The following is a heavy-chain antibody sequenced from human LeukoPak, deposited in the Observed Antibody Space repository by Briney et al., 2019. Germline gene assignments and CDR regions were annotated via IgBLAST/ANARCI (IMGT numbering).Heavy chain of an antibody. CDR2: MNPNSGNT. J-gene: IGHJ6*02. CDR3: ASSQTPYYDFWSGYYEYGMDV. D-gene: IGHD3-3*01. CDR1: GYTFTSYD. V-gene: IGHV1-8*01. Sequence: ASVKVSCKASGYTFTSYDINWVRQATGQGLEWMGWMNPNSGNTGYVQKFQGRVTMTRNTSISTAYMELSSLRSEDTAVYYCASSQTPYYDFWSGYYEYGMDVWGQGTTVTVSS.